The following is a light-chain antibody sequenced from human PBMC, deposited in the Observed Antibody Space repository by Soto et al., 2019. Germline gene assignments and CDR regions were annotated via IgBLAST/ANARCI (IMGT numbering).Light chain of an antibody. J-gene: IGKJ5*01. CDR1: QNINWY. V-gene: IGKV1-5*03. CDR3: QQRSNLGIT. CDR2: EAA. Sequence: DIQMTQSPSTLSASVGDRVTITCRASQNINWYLAWYQQKPGKAPKLLISEAASLPRGVPSRFSGSGSGTEFTLTISSLEPEDFAVYYCQQRSNLGITFGQGTRLEIK.